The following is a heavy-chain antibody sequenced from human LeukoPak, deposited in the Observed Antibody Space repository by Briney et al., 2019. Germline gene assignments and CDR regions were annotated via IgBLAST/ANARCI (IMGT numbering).Heavy chain of an antibody. CDR3: ARQMPYYYGSGSYCFDY. CDR2: IYYSGST. J-gene: IGHJ4*02. CDR1: GGSISSSSYY. V-gene: IGHV4-39*01. Sequence: SETLSLTCTVSGGSISSSSYYWGWLRQPPGKGLEWIGSIYYSGSTYYNPSLKSRVTISVDTSKNQFSLKLSSVTAADTAVCYCARQMPYYYGSGSYCFDYWGQGTLVTVSS. D-gene: IGHD3-10*01.